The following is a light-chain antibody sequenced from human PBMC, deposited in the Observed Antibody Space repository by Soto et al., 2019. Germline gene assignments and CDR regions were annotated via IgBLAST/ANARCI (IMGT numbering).Light chain of an antibody. CDR3: QQYGSSPLT. Sequence: EIVLTQSPGTLSLSPGERATLSCRASQSVTSTYLAWYQQKPGHAPRLLIYGASNRATGIPDRFTGSGSGTDFTLTISRLEPEDFAVYYCQQYGSSPLTFGGGTKVEIK. CDR2: GAS. V-gene: IGKV3-20*01. CDR1: QSVTSTY. J-gene: IGKJ4*01.